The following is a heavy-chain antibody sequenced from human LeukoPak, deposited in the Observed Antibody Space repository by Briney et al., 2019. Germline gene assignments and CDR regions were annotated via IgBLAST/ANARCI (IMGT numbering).Heavy chain of an antibody. V-gene: IGHV3-53*01. CDR2: IYSGGST. CDR1: GFTVSSNY. D-gene: IGHD3-22*01. Sequence: GGSLRLSCAASGFTVSSNYMSWVRQAPGKGLEWVSVIYSGGSTYYADSVKGRFTISRDNAKNSLYLQMNSLRAEDTAVYYCAGGDSSGYYPIDYWGQGTLVTVSS. J-gene: IGHJ4*02. CDR3: AGGDSSGYYPIDY.